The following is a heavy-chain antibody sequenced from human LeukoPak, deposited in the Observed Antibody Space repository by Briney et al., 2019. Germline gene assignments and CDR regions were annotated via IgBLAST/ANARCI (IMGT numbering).Heavy chain of an antibody. V-gene: IGHV3-23*01. J-gene: IGHJ4*02. CDR1: GFTFSSYA. CDR3: ARDGTRDSSGYYYGLY. Sequence: GGSLRLSCAASGFTFSSYAMSWVRQAPGKGLEWVSAISGSGGSTYYADSVKGRFTISRDNSKNTLYLQMNSLRAEDTAVYYCARDGTRDSSGYYYGLYWGQGTLVTVSS. CDR2: ISGSGGST. D-gene: IGHD3-22*01.